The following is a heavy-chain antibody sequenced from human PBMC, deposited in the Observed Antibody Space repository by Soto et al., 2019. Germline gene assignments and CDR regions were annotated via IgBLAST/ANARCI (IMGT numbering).Heavy chain of an antibody. V-gene: IGHV2-5*02. CDR2: IYWDDDK. CDR3: AHRPYGTGQAWDFGYFDY. Sequence: GSGPTLVNPTQTLTLTCTFSGFSLTTSGVGVGWIRQPPGGALEWLALIYWDDDKRYSPPLKNRLTIAKDTSKNQVVLTMTNMDPVDTATYYCAHRPYGTGQAWDFGYFDYWGQGNLVTVSS. J-gene: IGHJ4*02. D-gene: IGHD2-8*02. CDR1: GFSLTTSGVG.